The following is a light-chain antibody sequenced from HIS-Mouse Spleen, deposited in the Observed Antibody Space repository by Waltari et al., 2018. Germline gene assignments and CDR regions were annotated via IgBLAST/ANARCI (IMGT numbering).Light chain of an antibody. V-gene: IGKV1-33*01. J-gene: IGKJ4*01. CDR1: QDISNY. CDR2: DAS. Sequence: DIQMTQSPSSLSASVGDRVTITCQASQDISNYLNWYQQKPGKAPKLLIYDASNLEPGGPSRFSGRGAGTDFTVTISSRKPEDIATYYCQQYDNLQLTFGGGTKVEIK. CDR3: QQYDNLQLT.